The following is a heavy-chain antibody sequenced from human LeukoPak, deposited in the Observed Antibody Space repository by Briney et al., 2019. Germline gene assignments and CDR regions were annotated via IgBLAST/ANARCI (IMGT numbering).Heavy chain of an antibody. CDR2: LNWNGEST. CDR3: ARGEQWLDS. D-gene: IGHD6-19*01. Sequence: GGSLRLSCTASGFIFDNYGMTWVRQAPGKALEWVSGLNWNGESTGYADSVRGRFTISRDNAKDSLFLQMDCLRVEDTAFYFCARGEQWLDSWGRGTLVTVSS. V-gene: IGHV3-20*04. J-gene: IGHJ4*02. CDR1: GFIFDNYG.